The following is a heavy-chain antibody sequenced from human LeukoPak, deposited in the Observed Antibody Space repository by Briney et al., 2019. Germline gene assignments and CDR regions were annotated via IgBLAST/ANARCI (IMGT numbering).Heavy chain of an antibody. D-gene: IGHD6-19*01. CDR3: ARGPVSSSGFFGY. Sequence: GGSLRLSCAASGFTFSDYHMSWIRQAPGKGLEWVSYISSSGGTISYADSVKGRFTISRDNAKNSLYLQMNSLRVEDTAVYYCARGPVSSSGFFGYWGQGTLVTVSS. V-gene: IGHV3-11*01. J-gene: IGHJ4*02. CDR1: GFTFSDYH. CDR2: ISSSGGTI.